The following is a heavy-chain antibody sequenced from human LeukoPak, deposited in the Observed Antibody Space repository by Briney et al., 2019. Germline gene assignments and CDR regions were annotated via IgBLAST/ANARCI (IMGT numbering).Heavy chain of an antibody. CDR2: INPSGGST. CDR1: GYTFTSYF. J-gene: IGHJ4*02. Sequence: ASVKVSCKASGYTFTSYFMHWVRQAPGQGLEWMGIINPSGGSTSYAQKFQGRVTITRDTSASTAYMELSSLRSEDTAVYYCARGWQLVRVDYWGQGTLVTVSS. D-gene: IGHD6-6*01. CDR3: ARGWQLVRVDY. V-gene: IGHV1-46*01.